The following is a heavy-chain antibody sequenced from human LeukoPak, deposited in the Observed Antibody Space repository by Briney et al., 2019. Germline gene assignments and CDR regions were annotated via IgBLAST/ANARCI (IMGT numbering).Heavy chain of an antibody. CDR1: GGSISGTSYC. CDR3: ARDGSDNWGLFDN. Sequence: SETLSLTCSVSGGSISGTSYCWGWIRQPPGKGPEWIGSHYHTGRIYHNPSLNSRVTISVDTSKNQSSLKLSSVTDADTAVYYCARDGSDNWGLFDNWGRGTLVTVSS. J-gene: IGHJ4*02. CDR2: HYHTGRI. V-gene: IGHV4-39*07. D-gene: IGHD1-1*01.